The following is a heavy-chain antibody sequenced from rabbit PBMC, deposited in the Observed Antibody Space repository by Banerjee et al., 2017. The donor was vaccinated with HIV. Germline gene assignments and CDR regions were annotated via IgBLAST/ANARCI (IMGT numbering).Heavy chain of an antibody. Sequence: EESGGGLVQPEGSLTLTCTASGFSFSSSYWICWVRQAPGKGLEWIGCINTISGDTVYATWANGRFTISKTSSTTVTLQMTSLTAADTATYFCMRYGTGWGDNLWGPGTLVTVS. CDR1: GFSFSSSYW. CDR2: INTISGDT. D-gene: IGHD4-1*01. J-gene: IGHJ4*01. CDR3: MRYGTGWGDNL. V-gene: IGHV1S45*01.